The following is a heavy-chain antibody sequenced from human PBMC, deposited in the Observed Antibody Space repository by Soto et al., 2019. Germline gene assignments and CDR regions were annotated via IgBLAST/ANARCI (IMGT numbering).Heavy chain of an antibody. J-gene: IGHJ4*02. CDR3: ARGGSDYGDYALQYLFDY. V-gene: IGHV1-69*12. Sequence: QVQLVQSGAEVKKPGSSVKVSCKASGGTFSSYAISWVRQAPGQGLEWMGGIIPIFGTANYAQKFQGRVTITADESTSPGYMELSSLRSEETAVYYCARGGSDYGDYALQYLFDYWGQGTLVTVSS. D-gene: IGHD4-17*01. CDR2: IIPIFGTA. CDR1: GGTFSSYA.